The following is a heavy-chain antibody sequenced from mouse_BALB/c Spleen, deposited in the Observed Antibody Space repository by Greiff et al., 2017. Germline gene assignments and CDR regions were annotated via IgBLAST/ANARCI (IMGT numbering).Heavy chain of an antibody. J-gene: IGHJ2*01. CDR2: INPDSSTI. CDR1: GFDFSRYW. Sequence: EVKLLESGGGLVQPGGSLKLSCAASGFDFSRYWMSWVRQAPGKGLEWIGEINPDSSTINYTPSLKDKFIISRDNAKNTLYLQMSKVRSEDTALYYCARRGGTTATRDFDYWGQGTTLTVSS. D-gene: IGHD1-2*01. CDR3: ARRGGTTATRDFDY. V-gene: IGHV4-1*02.